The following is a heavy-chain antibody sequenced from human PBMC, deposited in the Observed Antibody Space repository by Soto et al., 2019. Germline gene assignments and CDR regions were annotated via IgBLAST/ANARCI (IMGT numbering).Heavy chain of an antibody. J-gene: IGHJ3*02. V-gene: IGHV3-9*01. CDR3: AKAGVTGTPDAFDI. CDR1: GFTFDDYA. CDR2: ISWNSGSI. D-gene: IGHD1-20*01. Sequence: PGGSLRLSCAASGFTFDDYAMHWVRQAPGKGLKWVSGISWNSGSIGYADSVKGRFTISRDNAKNSLYLQMNSLRAEDTALYYCAKAGVTGTPDAFDIWGQGTMVTVSS.